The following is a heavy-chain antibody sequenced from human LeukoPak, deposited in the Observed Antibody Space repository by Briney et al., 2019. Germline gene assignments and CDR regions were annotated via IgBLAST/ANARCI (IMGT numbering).Heavy chain of an antibody. Sequence: PSETLSLTCTVSGGSISSYYWSWIRQPPGKGLEWIGYIYYSGSTNYNPSLKSRVTISVDTSKNQFSLKLSSVTAADTAVYYCARATQYQLINWFDPWGQGTLDTVSS. CDR2: IYYSGST. CDR1: GGSISSYY. D-gene: IGHD2-2*01. V-gene: IGHV4-59*01. J-gene: IGHJ5*02. CDR3: ARATQYQLINWFDP.